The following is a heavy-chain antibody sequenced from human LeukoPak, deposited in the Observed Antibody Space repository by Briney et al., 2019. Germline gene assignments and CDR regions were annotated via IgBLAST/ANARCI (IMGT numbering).Heavy chain of an antibody. V-gene: IGHV3-7*03. CDR3: ARDLMGIAYRGAFYY. CDR1: GFTFSSYW. Sequence: GGALRLSCAAPGFTFSSYWMSWVRQAPGEGLEWVAHIKQDGSEKYYVDSVKGRFTISRDNAKNSLYLQMNSLRAEDTAVYYCARDLMGIAYRGAFYYWGQGTLVTVSS. J-gene: IGHJ4*02. CDR2: IKQDGSEK. D-gene: IGHD6-13*01.